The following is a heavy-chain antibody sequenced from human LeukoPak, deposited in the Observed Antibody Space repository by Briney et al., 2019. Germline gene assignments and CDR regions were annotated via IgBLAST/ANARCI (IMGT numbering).Heavy chain of an antibody. CDR2: IKQDGSEK. CDR1: GFTFSSYW. J-gene: IGHJ4*02. V-gene: IGHV3-7*01. D-gene: IGHD6-19*01. Sequence: GGSLRLSCAASGFTFSSYWMSWVRQAPGKGLEWVANIKQDGSEKYYVDSVKGRFTISRDNAKNSLYLQMNSLRAEDTAVYYCARGGLVRDSGWPSCYFDYWGQGTLVTVSS. CDR3: ARGGLVRDSGWPSCYFDY.